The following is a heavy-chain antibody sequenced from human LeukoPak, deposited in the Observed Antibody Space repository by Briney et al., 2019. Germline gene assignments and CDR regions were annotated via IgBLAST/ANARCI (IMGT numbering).Heavy chain of an antibody. CDR1: GYSFASSW. D-gene: IGHD6-13*01. CDR3: ARVRGVQQLTYFDY. CDR2: IFPDDSNT. J-gene: IGHJ4*02. Sequence: GESLKISCTASGYSFASSWIAWVRQMPGKGLEWMGIIFPDDSNTGYNPSFQGQVTMSADKSVSTAYLQWSSLKASDTAMYYCARVRGVQQLTYFDYWGQGILVTVSS. V-gene: IGHV5-51*01.